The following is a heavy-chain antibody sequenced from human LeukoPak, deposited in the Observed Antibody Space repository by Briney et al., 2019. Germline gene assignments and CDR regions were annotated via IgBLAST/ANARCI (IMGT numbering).Heavy chain of an antibody. V-gene: IGHV3-23*01. J-gene: IGHJ4*02. CDR3: AKKGGDYRWRHFDY. D-gene: IGHD4-11*01. Sequence: GGSLRLSCAASGFTFSSYAMSWVRQAPGKGLEWVSSIDASGGTTDYTDSVKGRFTISRDNSKNTLYLQTNSLRTEDTAVYYCAKKGGDYRWRHFDYWGQGTLVTVSS. CDR1: GFTFSSYA. CDR2: IDASGGTT.